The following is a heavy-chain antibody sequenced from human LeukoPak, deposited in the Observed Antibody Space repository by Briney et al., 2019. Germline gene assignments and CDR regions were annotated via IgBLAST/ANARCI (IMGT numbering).Heavy chain of an antibody. CDR1: GGTFTSYA. CDR3: ARGRDDSSGYYYGSYDY. Sequence: GSSVKVSCKASGGTFTSYAISWVRQAPGQGLEGMGGIIPIFSTANYAQKFQGRVTITADESTSTAYMELSSLRSEDTAVYYCARGRDDSSGYYYGSYDYWGQGTLVTVSS. CDR2: IIPIFSTA. J-gene: IGHJ4*02. V-gene: IGHV1-69*01. D-gene: IGHD3-22*01.